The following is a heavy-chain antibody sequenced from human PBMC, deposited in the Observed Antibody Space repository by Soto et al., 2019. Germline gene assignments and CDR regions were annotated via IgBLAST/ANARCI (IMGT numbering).Heavy chain of an antibody. V-gene: IGHV3-21*01. CDR1: GLTFSSYT. Sequence: GRSLRLSCAHSGLTFSSYTMNCVGQAAGKWLDWVSSISSSSSYIYYADSVKGRFTISRDNTKNSLYLQMNSLIAEATAVYYCARDNVRVGYNCYCYYGMDVWGQGTTVTVSS. CDR3: ARDNVRVGYNCYCYYGMDV. CDR2: ISSSSSYI. J-gene: IGHJ6*02. D-gene: IGHD5-12*01.